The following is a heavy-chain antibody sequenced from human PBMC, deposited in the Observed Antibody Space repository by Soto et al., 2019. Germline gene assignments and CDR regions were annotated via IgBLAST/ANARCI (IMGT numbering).Heavy chain of an antibody. CDR1: GFNFSSYG. Sequence: GPLSLSYRASGFNFSSYGMHWVRKAPGKGLEWVSAISGSGGSTYYADSVKGRFTISRDNSKNILYLQMNSLRAEDTAVYYCAKGIPDTGGYYYYSMDVWGQGTAVTVSS. J-gene: IGHJ6*02. CDR3: AKGIPDTGGYYYYSMDV. CDR2: ISGSGGST. V-gene: IGHV3-23*01. D-gene: IGHD5-18*01.